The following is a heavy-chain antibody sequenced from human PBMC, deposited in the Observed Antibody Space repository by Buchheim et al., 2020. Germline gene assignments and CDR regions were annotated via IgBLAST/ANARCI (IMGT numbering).Heavy chain of an antibody. V-gene: IGHV4-59*08. Sequence: QVQLQESGPGLVKPSETLSLTCTVSGGSISSYYWCWIRHPPGKGLEWIGYIYYSGSTNYNPSLNSRLTISVDTSKNQFSLKLSSVTAADTAVYYCARHHCTNGVCIFDYWGQGTL. J-gene: IGHJ4*02. CDR1: GGSISSYY. CDR2: IYYSGST. D-gene: IGHD2-8*01. CDR3: ARHHCTNGVCIFDY.